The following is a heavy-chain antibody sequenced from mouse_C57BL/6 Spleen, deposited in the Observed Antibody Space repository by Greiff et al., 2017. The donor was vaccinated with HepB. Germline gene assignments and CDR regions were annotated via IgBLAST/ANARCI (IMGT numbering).Heavy chain of an antibody. V-gene: IGHV1-9*01. Sequence: QVQLKQSGAELMKPGASVKLSCKATGYTFTGDWIEWVKQRPGHGLEWIGEMLPGRGSTNYNEKLKGKATFTADTSYNTADMQLSSLTTEDSAIYYCARDYGSSRHWYFDVWGTGTTVTVSS. J-gene: IGHJ1*03. CDR3: ARDYGSSRHWYFDV. D-gene: IGHD1-1*01. CDR1: GYTFTGDW. CDR2: MLPGRGST.